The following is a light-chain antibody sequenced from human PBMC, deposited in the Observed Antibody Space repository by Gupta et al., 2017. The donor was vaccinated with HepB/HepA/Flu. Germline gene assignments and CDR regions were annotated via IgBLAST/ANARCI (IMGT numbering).Light chain of an antibody. V-gene: IGKV3-20*01. CDR2: GAS. J-gene: IGKJ1*01. CDR3: QQYGGSPWT. Sequence: DIVLTQSPCTLALSPGARATLSCRASQSVSSSYFAWYQQKRGQAPRLLLEGASIRATGVQDRFSGSGTGTDFALTISGLEPEDLAFDYCQQYGGSPWTFGQGTKVEIK. CDR1: QSVSSSY.